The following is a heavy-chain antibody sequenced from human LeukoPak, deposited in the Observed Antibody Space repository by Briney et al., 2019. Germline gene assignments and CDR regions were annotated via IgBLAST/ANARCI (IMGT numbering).Heavy chain of an antibody. Sequence: SESLSLTCTVSGYSISSGYYWGWIRQPPGKGLEWIGSIYHSGSTYYNPSLKSRVTISVDTSKNQFSLKLSSVTAADTAVYYCARSSSPGRGVYCFDYWGQGTLVTVSS. CDR1: GYSISSGYY. CDR3: ARSSSPGRGVYCFDY. D-gene: IGHD6-6*01. J-gene: IGHJ4*02. CDR2: IYHSGST. V-gene: IGHV4-38-2*02.